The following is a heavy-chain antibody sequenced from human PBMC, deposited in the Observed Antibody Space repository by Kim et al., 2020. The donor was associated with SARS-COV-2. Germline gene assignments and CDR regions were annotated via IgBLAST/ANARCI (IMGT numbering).Heavy chain of an antibody. CDR3: ARHKSVAASYDGMDV. Sequence: GESLQISCTGSGYSFTTYWITWVRQMPGTGLEWMGRIDPSDSYTQYSPSFQGRVIISSDKSISTAHLQWSSLKASDTAMYYCARHKSVAASYDGMDVWGQGTTVTVSS. CDR1: GYSFTTYW. J-gene: IGHJ6*02. D-gene: IGHD6-25*01. V-gene: IGHV5-10-1*01. CDR2: IDPSDSYT.